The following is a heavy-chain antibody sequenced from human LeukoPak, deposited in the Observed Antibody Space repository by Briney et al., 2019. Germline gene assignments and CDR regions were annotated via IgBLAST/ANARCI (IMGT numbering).Heavy chain of an antibody. CDR2: ISSSSSTI. Sequence: GGSLRLSCAASGFTFSSYGMNWVRQAPGKGLEWVSYISSSSSTIYYADSVKGRFTISRDNAKNSLYLQMNSLRAEDTAVYYCARDWSGVLTGYLGHYFDYWGQGTLVTVSS. CDR1: GFTFSSYG. V-gene: IGHV3-48*04. CDR3: ARDWSGVLTGYLGHYFDY. J-gene: IGHJ4*02. D-gene: IGHD3-9*01.